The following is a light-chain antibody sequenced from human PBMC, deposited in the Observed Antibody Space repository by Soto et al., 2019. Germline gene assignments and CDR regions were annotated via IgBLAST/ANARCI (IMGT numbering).Light chain of an antibody. V-gene: IGKV3D-15*01. Sequence: EIVLTQSPATLSVSPGERATLSCRASQSVSNYLAWYQQKPGQAPRLLIYAASNRGTGIPARFSGSGSGTEFTLTISSLQSEDFADYYCQQYRNSWTFGQGTKVDIK. CDR2: AAS. J-gene: IGKJ1*01. CDR1: QSVSNY. CDR3: QQYRNSWT.